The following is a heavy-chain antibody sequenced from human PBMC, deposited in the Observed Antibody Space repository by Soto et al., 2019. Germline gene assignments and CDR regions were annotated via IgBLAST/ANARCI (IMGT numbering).Heavy chain of an antibody. CDR1: GGFVSSGSYY. CDR3: ARVERGTVTTVVDAFDI. V-gene: IGHV4-34*01. CDR2: MSHSGGT. D-gene: IGHD1-1*01. Sequence: QVQLQQWGAGLLKPSETLSLTCAVYGGFVSSGSYYWSWIRQPPGKGLEWLGEMSHSGGTHFNPSLKRRVTISVDTSKNQVSLRMSSVTAADTALYYCARVERGTVTTVVDAFDIWGPGTMVTVSS. J-gene: IGHJ3*02.